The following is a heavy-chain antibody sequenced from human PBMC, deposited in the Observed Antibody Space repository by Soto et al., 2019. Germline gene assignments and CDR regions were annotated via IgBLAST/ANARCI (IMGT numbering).Heavy chain of an antibody. V-gene: IGHV4-30-4*01. CDR2: IYYSGST. J-gene: IGHJ5*02. CDR1: GGSISSGDYY. CDR3: ARAGVATIYPGNNWFDP. D-gene: IGHD5-12*01. Sequence: PSETLSLTCTVSGGSISSGDYYWSWIRQPPGKGLEWIGYIYYSGSTYYKPSLKSRVTISVDTSKNQLSLNLSSVTAADTAIYYCARAGVATIYPGNNWFDPWGQGTLVTVSS.